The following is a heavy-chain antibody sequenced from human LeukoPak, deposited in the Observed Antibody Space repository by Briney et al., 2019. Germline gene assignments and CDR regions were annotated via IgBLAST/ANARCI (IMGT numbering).Heavy chain of an antibody. CDR2: ISSSGSTI. D-gene: IGHD3-9*01. Sequence: GGSLRLSCAASGFTFSDYYRSWIRQAPGKGLEWVSYISSSGSTIYYADSVKGRFTISRDNAKNSLYLQMNSLRAEDTAVYYCARAYYDILTGYAVLFDYWVQGTLVTVSS. CDR1: GFTFSDYY. V-gene: IGHV3-11*01. CDR3: ARAYYDILTGYAVLFDY. J-gene: IGHJ4*02.